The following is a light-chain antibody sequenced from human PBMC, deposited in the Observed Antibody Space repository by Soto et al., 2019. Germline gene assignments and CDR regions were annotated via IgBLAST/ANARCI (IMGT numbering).Light chain of an antibody. CDR3: QSYDSSLSCVV. CDR2: GNS. V-gene: IGLV1-40*01. J-gene: IGLJ2*01. CDR1: SSNIGANYG. Sequence: QSALTQQPSVSGAPGQRVTISCTGSSSNIGANYGVHWYQHLPGRAPKLLIYGNSYRPSGVPDRFSGSKSGTSASLAITGLQAEDEADYYCQSYDSSLSCVVFGGGTKLTVL.